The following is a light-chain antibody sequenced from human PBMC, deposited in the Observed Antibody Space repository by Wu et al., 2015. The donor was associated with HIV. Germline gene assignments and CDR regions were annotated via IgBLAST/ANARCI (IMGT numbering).Light chain of an antibody. V-gene: IGKV1-12*01. CDR1: HSVATW. Sequence: DLQMTQSPSSVSASVGDTVTITCRASHSVATWLAWYQQKPGTAPKLLISAASDLLSGVPSRFRGSGSGTDFTLTISSLQPEDFATYYCQQYESWPPYSFGQGTKLEIK. J-gene: IGKJ2*03. CDR2: AAS. CDR3: QQYESWPPYS.